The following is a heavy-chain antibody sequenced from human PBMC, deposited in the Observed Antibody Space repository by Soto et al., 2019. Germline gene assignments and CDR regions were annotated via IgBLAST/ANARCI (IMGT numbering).Heavy chain of an antibody. V-gene: IGHV1-46*03. CDR3: ARDFQQLVPAEFDY. CDR1: GYTFTSYY. CDR2: INPSGGST. Sequence: QVQLVQSGAEVKKPGASVKASCKASGYTFTSYYMHWVRQAPRQGLEWMGIINPSGGSTSYAQKFQGRVTMTRDTSTSTVYMELCSLRSENTAVYYCARDFQQLVPAEFDYWGQGTLVTVSS. J-gene: IGHJ4*02. D-gene: IGHD6-6*01.